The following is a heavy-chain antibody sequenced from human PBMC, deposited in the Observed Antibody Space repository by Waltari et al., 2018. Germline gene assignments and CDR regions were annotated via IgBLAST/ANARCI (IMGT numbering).Heavy chain of an antibody. J-gene: IGHJ4*02. CDR3: ARRGHRYCSSTNCRLFDY. V-gene: IGHV3-48*03. Sequence: EVQLVESGGGLVQPGGSLRLSCAASGFTFSSYEMNWVRQAPGKGLEWVSYISSSGSTIYYADSVKGRLTISRDNAKNSLYLQMNSLRAEDTAVDYCARRGHRYCSSTNCRLFDYWGQGTLVTVSS. D-gene: IGHD2-2*01. CDR2: ISSSGSTI. CDR1: GFTFSSYE.